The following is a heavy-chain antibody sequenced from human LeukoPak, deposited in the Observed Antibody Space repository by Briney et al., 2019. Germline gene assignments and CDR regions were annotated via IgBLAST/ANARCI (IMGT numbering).Heavy chain of an antibody. Sequence: PSQTLSLTCTVSGGSISSGGYYWSWIRQPPGKGLEWIGYIYYSGSTNYNPSLKSRVTISVDTSKNQFSLKLSSVTAADTAVYYCARRGAYYYDSSGYYSRGAFDIWGQGTMVTVSS. CDR2: IYYSGST. D-gene: IGHD3-22*01. CDR3: ARRGAYYYDSSGYYSRGAFDI. CDR1: GGSISSGGYY. V-gene: IGHV4-61*08. J-gene: IGHJ3*02.